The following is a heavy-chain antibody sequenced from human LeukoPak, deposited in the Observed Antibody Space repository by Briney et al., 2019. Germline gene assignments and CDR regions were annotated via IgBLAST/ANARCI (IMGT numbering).Heavy chain of an antibody. D-gene: IGHD3-16*02. Sequence: ASVKVSCKASGYTFTSYGTSWVRQAPGQGLEWMGWISAYNGNTNYAQKLQGRVTMTTDTSTSTAYMELRSLRSDDTAVYYCARDRRIMITFGGVIVRGFDYWGQGTLVTVSS. CDR3: ARDRRIMITFGGVIVRGFDY. V-gene: IGHV1-18*01. J-gene: IGHJ4*02. CDR2: ISAYNGNT. CDR1: GYTFTSYG.